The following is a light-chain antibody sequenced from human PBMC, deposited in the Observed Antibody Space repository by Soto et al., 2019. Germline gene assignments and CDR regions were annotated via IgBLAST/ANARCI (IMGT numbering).Light chain of an antibody. CDR2: SNN. V-gene: IGLV1-44*01. Sequence: QAVVTQPPSASGTPGQRVTISCSGSSSNIGSNTVSWYRQLPGTAPKLLMFSNNQRPSGVPDRFSGSKSGTSASLAISGLRSEDAADYFCAAWDDSLNGGVFGGGTKLTVL. CDR1: SSNIGSNT. CDR3: AAWDDSLNGGV. J-gene: IGLJ3*02.